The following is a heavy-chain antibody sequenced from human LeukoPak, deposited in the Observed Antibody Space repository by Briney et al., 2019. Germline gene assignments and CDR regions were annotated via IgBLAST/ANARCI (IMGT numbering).Heavy chain of an antibody. CDR1: AFTFSNYA. CDR2: SYSGGSS. V-gene: IGHV3-53*01. D-gene: IGHD3-16*02. Sequence: GGSLRLSCAASAFTFSNYAMTWVRQAPGKGLEWVSVSYSGGSSYYADSVKGRFTISRDNSKNTLYLQMNTLRAEDTAVYFCAREEHYRRYFALWGRGTLVTVSS. CDR3: AREEHYRRYFAL. J-gene: IGHJ2*01.